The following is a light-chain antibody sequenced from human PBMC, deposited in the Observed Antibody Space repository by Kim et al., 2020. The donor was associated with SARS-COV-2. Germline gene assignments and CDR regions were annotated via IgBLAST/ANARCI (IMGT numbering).Light chain of an antibody. V-gene: IGKV1-5*03. CDR2: KAS. CDR3: QQYDTYPWT. Sequence: DIQMTQSPSTLSASAGDRITITCRASQSISTWLAWYQQKPGKAPKLLIYKASTLQSGVPSRFSGSGSGADFILTVNSLQPDDFATYYCQQYDTYPWTFGQGTKLEI. CDR1: QSISTW. J-gene: IGKJ1*01.